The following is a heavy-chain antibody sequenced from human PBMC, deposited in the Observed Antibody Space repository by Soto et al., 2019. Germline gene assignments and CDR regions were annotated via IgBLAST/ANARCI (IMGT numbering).Heavy chain of an antibody. Sequence: PSETLSLTCTVSGGSISSSNYYWSWIRQHPGKGLEWIGYIYYSGSTYYNPSLESRVTISVDTSRNQFSLKVSSVTAADTAVYYCASALSDCLAAPYPSYDWFDPWGQGTLVTVSS. CDR2: IYYSGST. CDR3: ASALSDCLAAPYPSYDWFDP. CDR1: GGSISSSNYY. J-gene: IGHJ5*02. V-gene: IGHV4-31*03. D-gene: IGHD6-13*01.